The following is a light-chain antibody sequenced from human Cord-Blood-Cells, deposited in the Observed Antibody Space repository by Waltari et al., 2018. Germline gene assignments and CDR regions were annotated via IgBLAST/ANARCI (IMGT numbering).Light chain of an antibody. CDR2: GAS. J-gene: IGKJ2*01. V-gene: IGKV3-15*01. CDR1: QSGSSN. Sequence: EIVITQSPATLSVSPGDRATLSCRASQSGSSNLAWYQQKPGQAPRLLIYGASTRATGIPARFSCSGSGTEFTLTISSLQSEDVAFYYCQQYNNWPPYTFGQGTKLEIK. CDR3: QQYNNWPPYT.